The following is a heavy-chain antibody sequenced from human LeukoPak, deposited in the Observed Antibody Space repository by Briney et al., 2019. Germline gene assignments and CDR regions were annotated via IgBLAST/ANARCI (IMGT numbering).Heavy chain of an antibody. CDR3: AKDQDPSAYCSNTSCYSAFDP. D-gene: IGHD2-2*01. Sequence: GGSLRLSCAASGFIFSNYAMNWVRQAPGKGLEWVANIKQDGSEKYYVDSVKGRFTISRDNAKNSLYLQMNSLRAEDTAVYYCAKDQDPSAYCSNTSCYSAFDPWGQGTLVTVSS. CDR2: IKQDGSEK. J-gene: IGHJ5*02. CDR1: GFIFSNYA. V-gene: IGHV3-7*01.